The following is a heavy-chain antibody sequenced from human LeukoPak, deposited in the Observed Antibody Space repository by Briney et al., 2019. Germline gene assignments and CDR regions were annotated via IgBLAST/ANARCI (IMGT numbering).Heavy chain of an antibody. J-gene: IGHJ4*02. CDR2: IYYSGST. CDR1: GGSISSGGYY. V-gene: IGHV4-31*03. Sequence: SETLSLTCTVSGGSISSGGYYWSWIRQHPGKGLEWIGYIYYSGSTYYNPSLKSRVTISVDTSKNQFSLKLSSVTAADTAVYYCARVLIEMATISGPFDYWGQGTLVTVSS. CDR3: ARVLIEMATISGPFDY. D-gene: IGHD5-24*01.